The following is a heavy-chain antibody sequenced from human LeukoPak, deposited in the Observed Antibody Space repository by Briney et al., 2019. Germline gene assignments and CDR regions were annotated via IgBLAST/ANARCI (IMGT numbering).Heavy chain of an antibody. CDR3: ARGRVAITFGGVIVYPPDY. V-gene: IGHV1-18*01. CDR2: ISAYNGNT. CDR1: GYTFTSYG. J-gene: IGHJ4*02. Sequence: ASVKVSCKASGYTFTSYGISWVRQAPGQGLEWMGWISAYNGNTNYAQKLQGRVTMTTDTSTRPAYMELRSLRSDDTAVYYCARGRVAITFGGVIVYPPDYWGQGTLVTVSS. D-gene: IGHD3-16*02.